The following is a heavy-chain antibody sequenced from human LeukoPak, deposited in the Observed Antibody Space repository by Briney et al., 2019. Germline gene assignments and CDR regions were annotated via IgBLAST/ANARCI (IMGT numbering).Heavy chain of an antibody. CDR2: INPNSGGT. CDR1: GYTFTGYY. CDR3: ARGHVLRYFDWLLDY. D-gene: IGHD3-9*01. V-gene: IGHV1-2*02. J-gene: IGHJ4*02. Sequence: VASVKVSCKASGYTFTGYYMHWVRQAPGQGLEWMGWINPNSGGTNYAQKFQGRVTMTRDTSISTAYMELSRLRSDDTAVYYCARGHVLRYFDWLLDYWGQETLVTVSS.